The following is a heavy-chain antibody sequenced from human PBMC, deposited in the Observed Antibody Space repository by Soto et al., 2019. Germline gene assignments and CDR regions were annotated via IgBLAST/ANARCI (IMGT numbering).Heavy chain of an antibody. CDR1: GGSISSGGYS. Sequence: LSLTCAVSGGSISSGGYSWSWIRQPPGKGLEWIGYIYHSGSTYYNPSLKSRVTISVDRSKNQFSLKLSSVTTADTAVYYCAAGGGLPRYYWGQGTLVTVSS. CDR2: IYHSGST. CDR3: AAGGGLPRYY. J-gene: IGHJ4*02. D-gene: IGHD5-12*01. V-gene: IGHV4-30-2*01.